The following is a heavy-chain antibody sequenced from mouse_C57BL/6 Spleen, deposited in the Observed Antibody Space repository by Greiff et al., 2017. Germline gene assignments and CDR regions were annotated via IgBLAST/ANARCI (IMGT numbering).Heavy chain of an antibody. CDR1: GYTFTSYW. CDR2: INPSTGGT. Sequence: VQLQQPGTGLVKPGASVKLSCTASGYTFTSYWMHWVQQTPGQGLEWIGNINPSTGGTNYTDTFKSKSTLTVDNSSSTAYMQLSSLTSEDSAVYYSARWIYYDSSSWYFDDWGTGTTVTVSS. D-gene: IGHD1-1*01. V-gene: IGHV1-53*01. CDR3: ARWIYYDSSSWYFDD. J-gene: IGHJ1*03.